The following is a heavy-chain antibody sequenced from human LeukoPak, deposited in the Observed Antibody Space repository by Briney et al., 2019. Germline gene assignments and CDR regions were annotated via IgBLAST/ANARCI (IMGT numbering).Heavy chain of an antibody. CDR1: GFTFRRYG. D-gene: IGHD5-18*01. CDR3: AKDTGYTTMVSCFDN. Sequence: GRSLRLSCAASGFTFRRYGMSWVRQAPGKGLEWVSAISGSGDTTSYADSVKGRFTISRVNSKNTLSLQMNGLRAEDAAVYYCAKDTGYTTMVSCFDNWGQGTLVTVSS. V-gene: IGHV3-23*01. CDR2: ISGSGDTT. J-gene: IGHJ4*02.